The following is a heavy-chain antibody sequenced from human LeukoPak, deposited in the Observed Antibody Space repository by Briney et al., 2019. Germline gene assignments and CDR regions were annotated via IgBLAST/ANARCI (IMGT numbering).Heavy chain of an antibody. J-gene: IGHJ5*02. V-gene: IGHV4-31*03. CDR3: DSSWRHGGATGWFDT. CDR1: GGSISSGGYY. CDR2: IYYSGST. Sequence: SETLSLTCTVSGGSISSGGYYWSWIRQHPGKGLEWIGYIYYSGSTYYNPSLKSRVTISVDTSKNQFSLKLSSVTAADTAVYYWDSSWRHGGATGWFDTWGQGDLGTVSS. D-gene: IGHD4-23*01.